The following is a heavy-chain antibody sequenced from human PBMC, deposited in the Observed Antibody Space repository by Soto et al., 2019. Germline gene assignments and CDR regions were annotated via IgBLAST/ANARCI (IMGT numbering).Heavy chain of an antibody. D-gene: IGHD2-15*01. CDR1: GLTFSNYA. CDR3: ATGTSGCGNYFYYYMGV. V-gene: IGHV3-23*01. Sequence: EVQLLESGGSLVQPGGSLRLSCAASGLTFSNYAMSWVRQAPGKGLEWVSSISGSGGSTYYADPVKGRLTISRDNSMNTLYLQMNSLSAEDTTLYYCATGTSGCGNYFYYYMGVWGKGTTVTVSS. CDR2: ISGSGGST. J-gene: IGHJ6*03.